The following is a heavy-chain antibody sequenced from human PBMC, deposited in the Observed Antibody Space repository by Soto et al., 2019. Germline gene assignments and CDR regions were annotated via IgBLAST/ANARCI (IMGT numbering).Heavy chain of an antibody. D-gene: IGHD2-2*01. Sequence: QVQLVESGGGVVQPGRSLRLSCTASGFTFSSYGMHWVRQAPGKGLEREAVISYDGSNKYYADSVKGRFTISRDNSKNTLYLQMNSLRAEDTAVYYCARDGGTSCYDYWGQGTLVTVSS. CDR2: ISYDGSNK. J-gene: IGHJ4*02. CDR1: GFTFSSYG. V-gene: IGHV3-30*19. CDR3: ARDGGTSCYDY.